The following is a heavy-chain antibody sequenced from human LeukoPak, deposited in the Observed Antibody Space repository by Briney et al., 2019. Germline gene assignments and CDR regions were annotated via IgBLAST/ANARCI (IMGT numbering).Heavy chain of an antibody. V-gene: IGHV3-15*01. CDR1: GFTFSNYA. Sequence: PGGSLRLSCAASGFTFSNYALSWVRQAPGKGLEWVGRIKSKTDGGTTDYAAPVKGRFTISRDDSKNTLYLQMNSLKTEDTAVYYCTTVGWLVRFAPRGDDYWGQGTLVTVSS. CDR3: TTVGWLVRFAPRGDDY. CDR2: IKSKTDGGTT. D-gene: IGHD6-19*01. J-gene: IGHJ4*02.